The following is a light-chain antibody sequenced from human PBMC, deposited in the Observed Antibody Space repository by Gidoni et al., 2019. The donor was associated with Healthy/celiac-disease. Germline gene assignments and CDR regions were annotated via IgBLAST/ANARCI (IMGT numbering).Light chain of an antibody. J-gene: IGLJ3*02. CDR2: RNN. CDR3: AAWDDSLSGLWV. CDR1: SSNIGSNY. Sequence: QSVLTQPTSASGTPGQRVTISCSGSSSNIGSNYVYWYQQLPGTAPKLLIYRNNQRPSGVPDRFSGSKSGPSASLAISGLRSEDEADYYCAAWDDSLSGLWVFGGGTKLTVL. V-gene: IGLV1-47*01.